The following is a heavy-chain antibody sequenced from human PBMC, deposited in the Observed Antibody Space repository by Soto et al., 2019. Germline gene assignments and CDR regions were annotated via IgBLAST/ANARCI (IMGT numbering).Heavy chain of an antibody. CDR1: GLIFSSHA. CDR3: AKDTGPN. Sequence: PGGSLRLSCAASGLIFSSHAMNWVRQAPGKGLEWVSGISWNSNTIAYADSVKGRFTISRDNAKNSLYLQMNSLRAEDTAFYYCAKDTGPNWGQGTLVTVSS. CDR2: ISWNSNTI. J-gene: IGHJ4*02. V-gene: IGHV3-9*01.